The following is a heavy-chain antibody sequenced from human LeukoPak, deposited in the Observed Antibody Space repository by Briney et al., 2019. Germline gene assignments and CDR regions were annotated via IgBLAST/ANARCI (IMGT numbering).Heavy chain of an antibody. CDR2: ISYDGSNK. J-gene: IGHJ4*02. D-gene: IGHD3-3*01. Sequence: GGSLRLSCAASGFTFSSYGMHWVRQAPGKGLEWVAVISYDGSNKYYADSVKGRFTISRDNSKNTPYLQMNSLRAEDTVVYYCATREEWQKANVDYWGQGTLVTVSS. CDR1: GFTFSSYG. CDR3: ATREEWQKANVDY. V-gene: IGHV3-30*03.